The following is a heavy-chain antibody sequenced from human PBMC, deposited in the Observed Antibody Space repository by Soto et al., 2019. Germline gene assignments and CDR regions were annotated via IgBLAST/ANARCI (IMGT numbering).Heavy chain of an antibody. CDR3: ARSGDDGSGSDY. D-gene: IGHD3-10*01. CDR2: IYYSGST. V-gene: IGHV4-59*08. Sequence: SETLSLTCTVSGGSISSYYWSWIRQPPGKGLEWIGYIYYSGSTNYNPSLKSRVTISVDTSKNQFSLKLSSVTAADTAVYYCARSGDDGSGSDYWGQGTLVTVSS. J-gene: IGHJ4*02. CDR1: GGSISSYY.